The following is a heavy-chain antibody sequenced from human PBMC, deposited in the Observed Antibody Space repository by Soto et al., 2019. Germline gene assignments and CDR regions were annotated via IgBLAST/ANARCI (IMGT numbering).Heavy chain of an antibody. J-gene: IGHJ4*02. V-gene: IGHV4-4*02. D-gene: IGHD3-22*01. CDR3: ARASYYYDSSGYSS. Sequence: SETLSLTCAVSGGSISSSNWWSWVRQPPGKGLEWIGEIYHSGSTNYNPSLKSRVTISVDKSKNQFSLKLSSVTAADTAVYYCARASYYYDSSGYSSWGQGTLVTVSS. CDR2: IYHSGST. CDR1: GGSISSSNW.